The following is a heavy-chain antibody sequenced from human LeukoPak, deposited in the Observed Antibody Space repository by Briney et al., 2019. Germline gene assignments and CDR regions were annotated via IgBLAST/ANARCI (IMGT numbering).Heavy chain of an antibody. CDR2: IRSKAYGGTT. D-gene: IGHD2-2*02. CDR1: GFTFGDYA. J-gene: IGHJ4*02. CDR3: KSEGAIQQESTYYFDY. Sequence: GSLRLSCTASGFTFGDYAMCWVRQGPGKGLEWVGFIRSKAYGGTTEYAASVKGRFTISRDDSKSIAYLQMNSLKTEDTAVYYCKSEGAIQQESTYYFDYWGQGTLVTVSS. V-gene: IGHV3-49*04.